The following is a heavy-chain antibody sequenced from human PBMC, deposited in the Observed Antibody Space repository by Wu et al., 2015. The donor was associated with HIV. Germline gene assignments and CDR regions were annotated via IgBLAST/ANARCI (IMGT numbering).Heavy chain of an antibody. CDR3: ATDLTYYYDSSGPGAFDI. Sequence: QVQLVQSGAEVKKPGASVKVSCKVSGYTLTELSMHWVRQAPGKGLEWMGGFDPEDGETIYAQKFQGRVTMTEDTSTDTAYMELSSLRSEDTAVYYCATDLTYYYDSSGPGAFDIWGQGTMVTVSS. CDR2: FDPEDGET. V-gene: IGHV1-24*01. J-gene: IGHJ3*02. D-gene: IGHD3-22*01. CDR1: GYTLTELS.